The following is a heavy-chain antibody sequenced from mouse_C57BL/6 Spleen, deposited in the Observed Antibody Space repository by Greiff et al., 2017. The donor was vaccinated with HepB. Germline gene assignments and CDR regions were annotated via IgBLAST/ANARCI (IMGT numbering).Heavy chain of an antibody. CDR1: GFTFNTYA. V-gene: IGHV10-3*01. CDR3: VRDRGCYFDD. CDR2: IRSKSSNYAT. J-gene: IGHJ1*03. Sequence: VHLVESGGGLVQPKGSLKLSCAASGFTFNTYAMHWVRQAPGKGLEWVARIRSKSSNYATYYTDSVKDRFTISRDDSQRMLYLQMNNLKTEYTAMYFCVRDRGCYFDDWGTGTTVTVSS.